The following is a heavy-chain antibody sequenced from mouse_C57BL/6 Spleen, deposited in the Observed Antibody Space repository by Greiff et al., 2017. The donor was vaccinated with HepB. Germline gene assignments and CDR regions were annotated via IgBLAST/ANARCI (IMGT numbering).Heavy chain of an antibody. CDR3: ARHYYGSWFAY. CDR1: GYTFTSYW. D-gene: IGHD1-1*01. Sequence: QVQLQQPGAELVKPGASVKLSCKASGYTFTSYWMHWVKQRPGQGLEWIGMIHPNSGSTNYNEKFKSKATLTVDKSSSTAYMQLSSLTSEDSAVYYCARHYYGSWFAYWGQGTLVTVSA. J-gene: IGHJ3*01. CDR2: IHPNSGST. V-gene: IGHV1-64*01.